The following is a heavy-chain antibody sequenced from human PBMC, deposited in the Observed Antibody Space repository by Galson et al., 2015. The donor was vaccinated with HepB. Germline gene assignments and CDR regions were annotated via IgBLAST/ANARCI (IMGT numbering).Heavy chain of an antibody. J-gene: IGHJ4*02. CDR1: GFSLSTSGMC. CDR3: ARIRPVRGVINRGSSLFDY. Sequence: PALVKPTQTLTLTCTFSGFSLSTSGMCVSWIRQPPGKALEWLARIDWDDDKYYSTSLKTRLTISKDTSKNQVVLTMTNMDPVDTATYYCARIRPVRGVINRGSSLFDYWGQGTLVTVSS. CDR2: IDWDDDK. V-gene: IGHV2-70*11. D-gene: IGHD3-10*01.